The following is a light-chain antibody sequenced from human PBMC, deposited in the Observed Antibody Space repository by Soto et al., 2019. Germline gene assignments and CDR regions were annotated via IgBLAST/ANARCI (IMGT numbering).Light chain of an antibody. Sequence: EVVMTQSPATLSVFPGERVTLSCRASQSVSSSLAWDQQKPGQAPRLLIYNASNRATGIPARFSGSGSGTDFTLTISSLEPEDFAVYYCQQRSNWPLTFGGGTKVDI. CDR3: QQRSNWPLT. CDR1: QSVSSS. J-gene: IGKJ4*01. CDR2: NAS. V-gene: IGKV3-11*01.